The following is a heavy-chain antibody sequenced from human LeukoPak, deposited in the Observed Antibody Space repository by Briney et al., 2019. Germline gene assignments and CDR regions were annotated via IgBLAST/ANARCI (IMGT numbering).Heavy chain of an antibody. CDR3: AKSSYYDSSGYYREYYFDY. V-gene: IGHV3-23*01. Sequence: PSETLSLTCTVSGGSISSGGYYWSWVRQAPGKGLEWVSGITGSAGSTHYADSVKGRFTISRDNTKNTLYLQMNSLRAEDTAIYYCAKSSYYDSSGYYREYYFDYWGQGTLVTVSS. CDR1: GGSISSGGYY. D-gene: IGHD3-22*01. J-gene: IGHJ4*02. CDR2: ITGSAGST.